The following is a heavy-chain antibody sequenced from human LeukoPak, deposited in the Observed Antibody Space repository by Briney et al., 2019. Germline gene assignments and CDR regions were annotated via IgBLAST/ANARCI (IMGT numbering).Heavy chain of an antibody. J-gene: IGHJ4*02. CDR3: ARDLWFGELTSPDY. CDR1: GYTFTGYY. Sequence: ASVKVSCKASGYTFTGYYMHWVRQAPGQGLEWMGWINPNSGGTNYAQKFQGRVTMTRDTSISTAYMELSRLRSDDTAVYYCARDLWFGELTSPDYWGQGTLVTVSS. CDR2: INPNSGGT. V-gene: IGHV1-2*02. D-gene: IGHD3-10*01.